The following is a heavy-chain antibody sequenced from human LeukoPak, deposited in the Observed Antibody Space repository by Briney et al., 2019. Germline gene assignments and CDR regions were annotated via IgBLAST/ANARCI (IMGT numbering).Heavy chain of an antibody. CDR1: GYTFNRNA. CDR3: ARRSPSADASDI. J-gene: IGHJ3*02. Sequence: GASVKVSCKASGYTFNRNAINWVRQAPGQGLEWMGWINTKTGTPTYAQGFTGRFVFSLDISVTTAYLQISNLKAEDTAFYYCARRSPSADASDIWGQGTMVTVSS. V-gene: IGHV7-4-1*02. CDR2: INTKTGTP.